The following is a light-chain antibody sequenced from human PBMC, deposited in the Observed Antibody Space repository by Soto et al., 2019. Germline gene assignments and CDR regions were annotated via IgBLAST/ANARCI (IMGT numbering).Light chain of an antibody. V-gene: IGKV3-11*01. CDR3: VQRSTWPWT. CDR2: DTF. J-gene: IGKJ1*01. CDR1: QSVSSY. Sequence: EIVLTQSPDTLSLSPGERATLSCRASQSVSSYLAWYQQKPGQAIRLLIYDTFKRATGIPARFSGSGSGTDFTLTISSLEPEDVAEYYCVQRSTWPWTVGQGSKVEI.